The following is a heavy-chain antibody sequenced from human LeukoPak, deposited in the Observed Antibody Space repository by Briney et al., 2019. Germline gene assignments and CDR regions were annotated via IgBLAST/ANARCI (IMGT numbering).Heavy chain of an antibody. D-gene: IGHD6-19*01. J-gene: IGHJ4*02. CDR2: LYYSGST. V-gene: IGHV4-61*01. CDR1: GGSVSSGSYY. Sequence: PSETLSLTCTVSGGSVSSGSYYWSWIRQPPGKGLEWIGFLYYSGSTNYNPSLKSRVTISADTSKNQFSLKLSSVTAADTAVYYCARERVAGTIDYWGQGTLVTVSS. CDR3: ARERVAGTIDY.